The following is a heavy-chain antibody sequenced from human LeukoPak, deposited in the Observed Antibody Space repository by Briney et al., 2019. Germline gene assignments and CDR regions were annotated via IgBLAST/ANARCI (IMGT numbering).Heavy chain of an antibody. V-gene: IGHV1-2*02. D-gene: IGHD2-15*01. Sequence: ASVKVSCKASGYTFTGYYMHWVRQAPGQGLEWMGWINPNSGGTNYAQKFQGRVTMTRDTSISTAYMELSRLISDDTAVYYCARAVVVNQPALNYWGQGTLVTVSS. CDR1: GYTFTGYY. CDR3: ARAVVVNQPALNY. CDR2: INPNSGGT. J-gene: IGHJ4*02.